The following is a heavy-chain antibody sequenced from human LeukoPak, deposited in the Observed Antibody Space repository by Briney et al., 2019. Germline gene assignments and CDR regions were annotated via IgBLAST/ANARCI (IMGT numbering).Heavy chain of an antibody. D-gene: IGHD6-13*01. Sequence: LAGGSLRLSCAASGFTFSDYWMSWMRQAPGKGLEWVANIKYDGDGEYYVDSVKGRFTISRDNAKNSLYLQLNSLRVGDTAVYYCKSGGAAPGSFDNWGQGTLVTVSP. V-gene: IGHV3-7*01. CDR3: KSGGAAPGSFDN. J-gene: IGHJ4*02. CDR1: GFTFSDYW. CDR2: IKYDGDGE.